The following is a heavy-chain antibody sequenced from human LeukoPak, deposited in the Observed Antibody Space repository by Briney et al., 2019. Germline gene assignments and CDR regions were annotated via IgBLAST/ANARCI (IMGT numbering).Heavy chain of an antibody. Sequence: GGSLRLSCAASEFTFSTYSMNWVRQAPGKGLEWVSSISSGSTYIYYGDSVTGRFTISRDNAKNSLYLQMNSLRAEDTAVYYCAREGGADLGWYYMDVWGRGTTVTVSS. V-gene: IGHV3-21*01. CDR3: AREGGADLGWYYMDV. CDR2: ISSGSTYI. CDR1: EFTFSTYS. J-gene: IGHJ6*03. D-gene: IGHD2-21*02.